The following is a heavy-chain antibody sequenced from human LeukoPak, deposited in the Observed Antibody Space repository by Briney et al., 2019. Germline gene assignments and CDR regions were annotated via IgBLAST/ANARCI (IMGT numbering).Heavy chain of an antibody. J-gene: IGHJ5*02. CDR2: THQSGGT. CDR3: ARDGYYGSGSYAWFDP. CDR1: GGSISSYY. Sequence: SETLSLTCAVSGGSISSYYWTCIRQPPGKGLKWIAETHQSGGTNYNPSLKSRVTISVDTSKNQFSLKLSSVTAADTAVYYCARDGYYGSGSYAWFDPWGQGTLVTVSS. V-gene: IGHV4-59*01. D-gene: IGHD3-10*01.